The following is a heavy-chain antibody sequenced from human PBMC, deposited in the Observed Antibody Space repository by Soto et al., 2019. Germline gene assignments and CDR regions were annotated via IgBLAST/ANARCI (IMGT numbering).Heavy chain of an antibody. D-gene: IGHD3-10*01. J-gene: IGHJ5*02. V-gene: IGHV3-33*01. CDR3: ARGPYGSGSYGGPNWFDP. CDR1: GFTFSSYG. CDR2: IWYDGSNK. Sequence: PGGSLRLSCAASGFTFSSYGMHWVRQAPGKGLEWVAVIWYDGSNKYYAESVKGRFTISRDNAKNSLYLQMNSLRAEDTALYYCARGPYGSGSYGGPNWFDPWGQGTLVTVSS.